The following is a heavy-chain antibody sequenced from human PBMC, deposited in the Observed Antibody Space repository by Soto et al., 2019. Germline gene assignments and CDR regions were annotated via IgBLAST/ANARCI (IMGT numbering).Heavy chain of an antibody. D-gene: IGHD6-19*01. V-gene: IGHV1-3*01. CDR1: GYTFTSYA. J-gene: IGHJ5*02. CDR3: ARSAAYIAVAGTTHNWFDP. CDR2: INAGNGNT. Sequence: ASVKVSCKASGYTFTSYAMHWVRQAPGQRLEWMGWINAGNGNTKYSRKFQGRVTITRDTSASTAYMELSSLRSEDTAVYYCARSAAYIAVAGTTHNWFDPWGQGTMVTVSS.